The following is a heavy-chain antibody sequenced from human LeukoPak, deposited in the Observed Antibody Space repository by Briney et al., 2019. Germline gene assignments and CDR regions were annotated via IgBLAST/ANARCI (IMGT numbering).Heavy chain of an antibody. CDR3: ARLSRIYYFDY. V-gene: IGHV4-59*08. CDR1: GGSISSYY. Sequence: SETLSLTCTVSGGSISSYYWSWIRQPPGKGLEWIGYIYYSGSTNYNPSLKSRVTISVDTSKNQFSLKLSSVTAADTAVYYCARLSRIYYFDYWGQGTLVTVSS. D-gene: IGHD1-14*01. J-gene: IGHJ4*02. CDR2: IYYSGST.